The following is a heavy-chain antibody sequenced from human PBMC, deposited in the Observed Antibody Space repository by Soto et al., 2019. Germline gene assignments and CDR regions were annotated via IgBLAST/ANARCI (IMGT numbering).Heavy chain of an antibody. CDR1: GLIFSNYG. J-gene: IGHJ6*02. Sequence: EVQLVESGGGLVKPGGSLRLSCTASGLIFSNYGMNWVRQAAGKRPEWVSSISSGGEYIDYADSVKGRLTISRDNANNILYLQLTSLGVEDTAVYYCATDGAAGEVMGVWGQGTKVTVSS. V-gene: IGHV3-21*06. CDR3: ATDGAAGEVMGV. D-gene: IGHD6-13*01. CDR2: ISSGGEYI.